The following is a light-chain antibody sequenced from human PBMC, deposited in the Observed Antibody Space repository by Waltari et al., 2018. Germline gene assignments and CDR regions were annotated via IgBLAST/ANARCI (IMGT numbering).Light chain of an antibody. CDR2: DVS. Sequence: QSALTQPPSASGSPGQSVTISCTGTSSDVGGYNYVSWYQPHPGKAPKLMLTDVSKRPAGVPARFSGSKSGNTASLTISGLQADDEADYYCLSYAGNDGYFFGTGTRVTVL. CDR1: SSDVGGYNY. V-gene: IGLV2-8*01. J-gene: IGLJ1*01. CDR3: LSYAGNDGYF.